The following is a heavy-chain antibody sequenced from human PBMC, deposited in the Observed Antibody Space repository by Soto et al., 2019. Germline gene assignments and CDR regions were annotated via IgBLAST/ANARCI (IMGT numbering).Heavy chain of an antibody. CDR1: GFTFSSYA. D-gene: IGHD5-12*01. J-gene: IGHJ4*02. Sequence: GGSLRLSCAASGFTFSSYAMSWVRQAPGKGLEWVSAISGSGGSTYYADSVKGRFTISRDNSKNTLYLQMNSLRAEDTAVYYCAKDRGDGYKKSLYYFDYRGERPSVTVSS. V-gene: IGHV3-23*01. CDR3: AKDRGDGYKKSLYYFDY. CDR2: ISGSGGST.